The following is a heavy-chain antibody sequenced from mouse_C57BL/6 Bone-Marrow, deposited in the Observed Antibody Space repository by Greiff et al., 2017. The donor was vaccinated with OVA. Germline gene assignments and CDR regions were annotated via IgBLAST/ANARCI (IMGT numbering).Heavy chain of an antibody. V-gene: IGHV5-17*01. CDR2: ISSGSSTI. D-gene: IGHD2-4*01. J-gene: IGHJ3*01. Sequence: EVKLMESGGGLVKPGGSLKLSCAASGFTFSDYGMHWVRQAPEKGLAWVAYISSGSSTIYYADTVKGRFTISRDNAKNTLFLQMTSLRSEDTAMYYCARPDDYEPFAYWGQGTLVTVSA. CDR3: ARPDDYEPFAY. CDR1: GFTFSDYG.